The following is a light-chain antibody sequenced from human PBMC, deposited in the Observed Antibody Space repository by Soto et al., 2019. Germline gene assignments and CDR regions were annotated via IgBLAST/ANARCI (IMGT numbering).Light chain of an antibody. CDR3: QQYNNWPPCT. CDR2: AAS. V-gene: IGKV3-15*01. J-gene: IGKJ4*01. CDR1: QSIRTN. Sequence: MTQSPATVSVTPGERVTINCWASQSIRTNLAWYQQKPGQAPRLLIYAASTRPTGIPSRFSGSGSGTEFTLTINSLQSEDFAVYYCQQYNNWPPCTFAGGTKV.